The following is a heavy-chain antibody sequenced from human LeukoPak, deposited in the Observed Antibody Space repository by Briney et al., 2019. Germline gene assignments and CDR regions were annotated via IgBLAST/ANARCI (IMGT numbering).Heavy chain of an antibody. CDR3: ARAIGEVHHLFDY. J-gene: IGHJ4*02. CDR1: GGSFSIYS. V-gene: IGHV4-34*01. D-gene: IGHD3-10*01. CDR2: INHSGSA. Sequence: SETLSLTCAVYGGSFSIYSWSWIRQPPGKGLEWIGEINHSGSANYNPSLKSRVTISGDTSKNQFSLKLTSVTAADTAVYYCARAIGEVHHLFDYWGQGTLVTVSS.